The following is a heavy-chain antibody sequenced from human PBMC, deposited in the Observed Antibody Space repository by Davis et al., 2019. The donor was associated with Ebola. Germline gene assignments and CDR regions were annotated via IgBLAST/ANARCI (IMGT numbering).Heavy chain of an antibody. CDR3: ARAGDIVLISRDYFDY. CDR1: GYTFTSYA. J-gene: IGHJ4*02. V-gene: IGHV7-4-1*02. D-gene: IGHD2-8*01. Sequence: AASVKVSCKASGYTFTSYAMNWVRQAPGQGLEWMGWINTNAGNPTYAQGFTGRFVFSLDTSVSTAYLQISSLKAEDTAVYYCARAGDIVLISRDYFDYWGQGTLVTVSS. CDR2: INTNAGNP.